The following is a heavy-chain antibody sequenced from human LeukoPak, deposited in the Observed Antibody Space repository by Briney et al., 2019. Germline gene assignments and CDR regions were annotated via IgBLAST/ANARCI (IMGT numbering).Heavy chain of an antibody. CDR3: ARSSVYCSGDGCHSPLDY. V-gene: IGHV3-53*01. CDR2: IYSDDTT. CDR1: GFTVSGNY. Sequence: PGGSLRLSCAVSGFTVSGNYMSWIRQAPGKGLEWVSLIYSDDTTLYADSVKGRFTISRDISKNTLYLQMSSLRAEDTGVYYCARSSVYCSGDGCHSPLDYWGQGTLVTVSP. J-gene: IGHJ4*02. D-gene: IGHD2-15*01.